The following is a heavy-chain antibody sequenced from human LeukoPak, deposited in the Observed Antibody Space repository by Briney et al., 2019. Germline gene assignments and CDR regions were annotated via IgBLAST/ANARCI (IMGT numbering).Heavy chain of an antibody. J-gene: IGHJ4*02. Sequence: GGSLRLSCAASGFTFSAYAMHWVRQAPGKGLEWVALISYDGSNKYYADSVKGRFTISRDNFKNTLYLQVNSLGAEDTAVYYCTRVPGGEYFDYWGQGTLVTVSS. CDR2: ISYDGSNK. CDR1: GFTFSAYA. V-gene: IGHV3-30-3*01. CDR3: TRVPGGEYFDY. D-gene: IGHD3-16*01.